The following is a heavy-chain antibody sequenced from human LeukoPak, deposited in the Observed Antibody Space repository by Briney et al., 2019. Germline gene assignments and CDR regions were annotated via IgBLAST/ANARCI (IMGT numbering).Heavy chain of an antibody. CDR1: GGSFRDYY. J-gene: IGHJ3*01. V-gene: IGHV4-34*01. CDR2: INHSGST. D-gene: IGHD3-22*01. CDR3: AKAPYLSTGS. Sequence: SETLSLTCAVYGGSFRDYYWSWIRQPPGKGLEWIGEINHSGSTNYSPSLKSRVTISLDTSKNQFSLKLTSVTAADTAVYYCAKAPYLSTGSWGQGTLVAVSS.